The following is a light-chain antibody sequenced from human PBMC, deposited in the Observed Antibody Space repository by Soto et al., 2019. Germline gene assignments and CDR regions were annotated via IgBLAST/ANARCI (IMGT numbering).Light chain of an antibody. CDR1: QSVTNW. Sequence: DIQMTQSPSTLSASVGDRVTITCRARQSVTNWLAWYQQKPGKAPNLLIYDASRLQSGIPSRFSGSGSGTEFTLTISSLQPDDFATYYCQQYTTYPYTFGQGTKLEIK. J-gene: IGKJ2*01. V-gene: IGKV1-5*01. CDR2: DAS. CDR3: QQYTTYPYT.